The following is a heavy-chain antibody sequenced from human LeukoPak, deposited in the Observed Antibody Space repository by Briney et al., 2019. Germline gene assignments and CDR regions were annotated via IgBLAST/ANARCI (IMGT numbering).Heavy chain of an antibody. D-gene: IGHD1-26*01. V-gene: IGHV3-21*04. CDR3: VRDRGTYRPIDY. CDR2: ISSSSSY. Sequence: PGGSLRLSCAASGFTFSSYSMSWVRQAPGKGLEWVSSISSSSSYIYADSVKGRFTISRDDAQNSLYLQMNSLRAEDTAIYYCVRDRGTYRPIDYWGQGTLVTVSS. J-gene: IGHJ4*02. CDR1: GFTFSSYS.